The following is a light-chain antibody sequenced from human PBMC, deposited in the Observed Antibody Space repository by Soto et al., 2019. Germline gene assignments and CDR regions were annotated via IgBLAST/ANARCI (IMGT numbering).Light chain of an antibody. Sequence: DIQVTQSPSTLSASVGDRVTITCRASQSISSWLAWYQQKPGKAPKLLIYDASSLESGVPSRFSGSGSGTEFTLTISSLQPDDFSTYYCQHPRTFGQGTKVEIK. CDR2: DAS. CDR1: QSISSW. J-gene: IGKJ1*01. V-gene: IGKV1-5*01. CDR3: QHPRT.